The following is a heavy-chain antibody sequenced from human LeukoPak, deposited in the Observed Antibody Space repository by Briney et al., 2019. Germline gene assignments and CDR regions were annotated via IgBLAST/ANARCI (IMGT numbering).Heavy chain of an antibody. V-gene: IGHV4-39*01. CDR2: IYYSGIT. CDR3: HFKYCSGSTCFYYFDY. D-gene: IGHD2-2*01. CDR1: GGSISSSSDY. J-gene: IGHJ4*02. Sequence: SETLSLTCTVSGGSISSSSDYWGWIRQPPGKGLEWIGSIYYSGITYYNPSLRSRVTISVDTSKNQFSLKLSSVTATDTAVYYCHFKYCSGSTCFYYFDYWGQGTLVTVSS.